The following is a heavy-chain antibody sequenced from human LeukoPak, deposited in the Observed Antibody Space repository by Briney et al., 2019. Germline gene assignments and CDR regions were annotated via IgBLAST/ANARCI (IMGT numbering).Heavy chain of an antibody. V-gene: IGHV3-21*01. CDR2: ISRNSDYI. D-gene: IGHD5-12*01. J-gene: IGHJ4*02. CDR1: GFTFSSYS. Sequence: GGSLRLSCAASGFTFSSYSMNWVRQAPGKGLEWVSSISRNSDYIYYADSVKGRFTISRDNAKNSLHLQMNTLRAEDTAMYYCAREHPRGYAFDYWGQGTLVTVSS. CDR3: AREHPRGYAFDY.